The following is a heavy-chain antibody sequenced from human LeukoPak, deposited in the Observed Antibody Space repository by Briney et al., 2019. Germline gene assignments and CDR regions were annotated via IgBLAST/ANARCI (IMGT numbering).Heavy chain of an antibody. CDR3: ARVARYYYDSSGPNWFDP. V-gene: IGHV4-39*07. J-gene: IGHJ5*02. CDR2: IYYSGST. Sequence: SETLSLTCTVSGGSISSSSYYWGWIRQPPGKGLEWIGSIYYSGSTYYNPSLKSRVTISVDTSKNQFSLKLSSVTAADTAVYYCARVARYYYDSSGPNWFDPWGQGTLVTVSS. CDR1: GGSISSSSYY. D-gene: IGHD3-22*01.